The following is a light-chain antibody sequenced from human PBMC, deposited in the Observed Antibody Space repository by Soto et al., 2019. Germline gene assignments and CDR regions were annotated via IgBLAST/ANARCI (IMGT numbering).Light chain of an antibody. J-gene: IGKJ5*01. CDR3: QQYNTWPPIT. Sequence: EVVMTQSPATLSGSAGDSVTLSCRASQSVRSNLAWYQQKPRQSPRLLIYGASTRATGIPARFSGSGSGTEFTPTISSLQSEDFAVYYCQQYNTWPPITCGQGTRLDIK. CDR1: QSVRSN. CDR2: GAS. V-gene: IGKV3-15*01.